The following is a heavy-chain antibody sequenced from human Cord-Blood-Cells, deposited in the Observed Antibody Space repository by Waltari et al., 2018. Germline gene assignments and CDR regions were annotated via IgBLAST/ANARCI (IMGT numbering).Heavy chain of an antibody. J-gene: IGHJ6*02. D-gene: IGHD3-10*01. V-gene: IGHV3-30*02. CDR3: AKGGETYYYGSGSYGMDV. Sequence: QVQLVESGGGVVQPGGSLSLSCAASGFTFSSYGMPWVRQAPGKGLEWVAFIRYDGSNKYYADSVKGRFTISRDNSKNTLYLQMNSLRAEDTAVYYCAKGGETYYYGSGSYGMDVWGQGTTVTVSS. CDR1: GFTFSSYG. CDR2: IRYDGSNK.